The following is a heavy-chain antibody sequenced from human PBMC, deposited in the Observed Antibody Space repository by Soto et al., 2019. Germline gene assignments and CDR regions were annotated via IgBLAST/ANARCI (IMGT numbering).Heavy chain of an antibody. CDR1: GFTFTSSA. V-gene: IGHV1-58*01. D-gene: IGHD3-3*01. CDR2: IVVGSGNT. Sequence: QMQLVQSGPEVKKPGTSVKVSCKASGFTFTSSAVQWVRQARGQRLEWIGWIVVGSGNTNYAQKFQERVTITRDMSRSTGYMELSSLRSEDTAVYYCAAPPDYDFWSGRRTYYYYYYGMDVWGQGTTVTVSS. J-gene: IGHJ6*02. CDR3: AAPPDYDFWSGRRTYYYYYYGMDV.